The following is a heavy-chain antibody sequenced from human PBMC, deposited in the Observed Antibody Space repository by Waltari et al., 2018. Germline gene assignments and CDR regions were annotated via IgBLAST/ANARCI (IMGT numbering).Heavy chain of an antibody. D-gene: IGHD3-3*01. J-gene: IGHJ4*02. CDR2: INPNSGGT. Sequence: QVQLVQSGAEVKKPGASVKVSCKASGYTFTGYYMHWVRQAPGKGLEWMGRINPNSGGTNYAQKFQGRVTMTRDTSISTAYMELSRLRSDDTAVYYCARAEPFWSGYYTPGEDYWGQGTLVTVSS. V-gene: IGHV1-2*06. CDR1: GYTFTGYY. CDR3: ARAEPFWSGYYTPGEDY.